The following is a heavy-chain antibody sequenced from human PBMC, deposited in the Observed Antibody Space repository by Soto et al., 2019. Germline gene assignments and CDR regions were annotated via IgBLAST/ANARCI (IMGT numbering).Heavy chain of an antibody. V-gene: IGHV3-30-3*01. CDR2: ISYDGSNK. CDR3: ASKDIVLVPAASSY. Sequence: QVQLVESGGGVVQPGRSLRLSCAASGFTFSSYAMHWVRQAPGKGLEWVAVISYDGSNKYYADSVKGRFTISRDNSKNTLYLQMNSLRAEDTAVDYCASKDIVLVPAASSYWGQGTLVTVSS. D-gene: IGHD2-2*01. CDR1: GFTFSSYA. J-gene: IGHJ4*02.